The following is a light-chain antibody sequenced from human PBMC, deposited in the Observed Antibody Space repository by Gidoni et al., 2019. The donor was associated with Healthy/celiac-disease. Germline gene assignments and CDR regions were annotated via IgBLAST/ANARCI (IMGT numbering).Light chain of an antibody. CDR3: CSYAGSSTFGAV. V-gene: IGLV2-23*03. Sequence: QPALTQPASVSGSPGQSITISCTGTSSDVGSYNLVSWYQQHPGKAPKLMIYEGSKRPSGVSNRFSGSKSGNTASLTISGLQAEDEADYYCCSYAGSSTFGAVFGGGTQLTVL. J-gene: IGLJ7*01. CDR2: EGS. CDR1: SSDVGSYNL.